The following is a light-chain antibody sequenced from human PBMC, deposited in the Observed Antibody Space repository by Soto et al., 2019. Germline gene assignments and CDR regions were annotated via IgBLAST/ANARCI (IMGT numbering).Light chain of an antibody. Sequence: EIVLTQSPGTLSLSPGETATVSCRATESLITKALAWYQQKPGQAPRRLIYGAFTRDAAIPDRFNGSGSGTDFALTISRLELEDSAVYYCQQYGVSPLTFGPGTKVEI. J-gene: IGKJ3*01. CDR1: ESLITKA. CDR3: QQYGVSPLT. CDR2: GAF. V-gene: IGKV3-20*01.